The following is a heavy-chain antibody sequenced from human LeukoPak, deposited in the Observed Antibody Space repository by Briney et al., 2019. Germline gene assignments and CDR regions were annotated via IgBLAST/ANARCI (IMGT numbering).Heavy chain of an antibody. CDR2: IYYSGST. CDR3: ARHHPLPATYYGMDV. Sequence: SETLSLTCAVSGGSISSYYSSWIRQPPGKGLEWIGYIYYSGSTNYNPSLKSRVTISVDTSKNQFSLKLSSVTAADTAVYYCARHHPLPATYYGMDVWGQGTTVTVSS. V-gene: IGHV4-59*08. D-gene: IGHD5-24*01. J-gene: IGHJ6*02. CDR1: GGSISSYY.